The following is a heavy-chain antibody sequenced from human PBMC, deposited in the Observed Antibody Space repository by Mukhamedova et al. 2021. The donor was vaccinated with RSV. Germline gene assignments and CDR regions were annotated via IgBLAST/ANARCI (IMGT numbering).Heavy chain of an antibody. J-gene: IGHJ4*02. CDR3: AKDLGSRDISYFDF. Sequence: GMHWVRQAPGKGLEWVAFIQYDGTGKDYADSVKGRFTISRDNSKNTLYLQMNSLRAEDTAVYYCAKDLGSRDISYFDFWGPGTLVT. CDR1: G. D-gene: IGHD2-15*01. V-gene: IGHV3-30*02. CDR2: IQYDGTGK.